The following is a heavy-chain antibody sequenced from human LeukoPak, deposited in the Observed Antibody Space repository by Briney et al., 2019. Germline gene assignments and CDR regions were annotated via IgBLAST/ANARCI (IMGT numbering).Heavy chain of an antibody. V-gene: IGHV4-59*01. CDR1: GGSISSYY. Sequence: SETLSLTCTVSGGSISSYYWSWIRQPPGKGLEWIGYIHYSGSTNYNPSLKSRVTISVDTSKNQFSLKLSSVTAADTAVYYCARGDYYYAYGFDYWGQGTLVTVSS. J-gene: IGHJ4*02. CDR2: IHYSGST. D-gene: IGHD3-10*01. CDR3: ARGDYYYAYGFDY.